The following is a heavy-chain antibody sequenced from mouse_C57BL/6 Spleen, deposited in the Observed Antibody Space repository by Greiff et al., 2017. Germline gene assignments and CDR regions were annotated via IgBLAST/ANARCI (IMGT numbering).Heavy chain of an antibody. CDR1: GYTFTDYY. J-gene: IGHJ4*01. D-gene: IGHD2-1*01. V-gene: IGHV1-19*01. CDR3: ARNALYSDYDMDY. Sequence: VQLKQSGPVLVKPGASVKMSCKASGYTFTDYYMNWVKQSHGKSLEWIGVINPYNGGTSYNQKFKGKATLTVDKSSSTAYMELNSLTSEDSAVYYCARNALYSDYDMDYWGQGTSVTVSS. CDR2: INPYNGGT.